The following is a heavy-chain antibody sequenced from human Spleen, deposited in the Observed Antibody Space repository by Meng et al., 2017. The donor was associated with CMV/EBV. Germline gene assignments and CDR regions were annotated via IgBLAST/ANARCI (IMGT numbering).Heavy chain of an antibody. D-gene: IGHD3-3*01. CDR3: ARDRRDSERFLEWLRDYYYMDV. Sequence: VQVTGWGAGLLTPSETLSLTCAVYGGSFRGYYWSWIRQPPGKGLEWIGEINHSGSTNYNPSLKSRVTISVDTSKNQFSLKLSSVTAADTAVYYCARDRRDSERFLEWLRDYYYMDVWGKGTTVTVSS. CDR2: INHSGST. CDR1: GGSFRGYY. J-gene: IGHJ6*03. V-gene: IGHV4-34*01.